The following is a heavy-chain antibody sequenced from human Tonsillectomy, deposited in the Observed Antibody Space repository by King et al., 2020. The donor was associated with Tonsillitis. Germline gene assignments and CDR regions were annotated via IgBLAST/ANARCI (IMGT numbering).Heavy chain of an antibody. CDR2: IYTSGST. CDR1: GGSISSYY. V-gene: IGHV4-4*07. CDR3: ARGGLLWFGELLGYFDY. Sequence: QLQESGPGLVKPSETLSLTCTVSGGSISSYYWSWIRQPAGKGLEWIGRIYTSGSTNYNPSLKSRVTMSVDTSKHQFSLKLSSVTAADTAVYYCARGGLLWFGELLGYFDYWGQGTLVTVSS. D-gene: IGHD3-10*01. J-gene: IGHJ4*02.